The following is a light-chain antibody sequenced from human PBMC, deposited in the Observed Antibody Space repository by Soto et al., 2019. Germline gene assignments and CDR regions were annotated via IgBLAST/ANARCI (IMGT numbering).Light chain of an antibody. J-gene: IGKJ2*01. CDR3: QQDNSYPYT. Sequence: DIQMTQSPSTLSASVGDRVTIACRASENIKSWLAWYQQQPGKAPKLLIYKASSLQSGVPSRFSGSGSGTEFTLTISSLQADDFATYYWQQDNSYPYTFGQGTRLEIK. CDR2: KAS. V-gene: IGKV1-5*03. CDR1: ENIKSW.